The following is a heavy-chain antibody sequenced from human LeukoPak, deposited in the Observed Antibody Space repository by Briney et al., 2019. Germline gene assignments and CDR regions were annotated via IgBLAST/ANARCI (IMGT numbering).Heavy chain of an antibody. Sequence: NPGESLKISCKGSGHSFTSYWIGWVRQMPGKGLEWMGIIYPGDSDTRYSPSFQGQVIISADKSISTAYLQWSSLKASDTAMYYCARRNIVGVPAADANYYYYYYMDVWGKGTTVTVSS. J-gene: IGHJ6*03. D-gene: IGHD2-2*01. CDR1: GHSFTSYW. V-gene: IGHV5-51*01. CDR3: ARRNIVGVPAADANYYYYYYMDV. CDR2: IYPGDSDT.